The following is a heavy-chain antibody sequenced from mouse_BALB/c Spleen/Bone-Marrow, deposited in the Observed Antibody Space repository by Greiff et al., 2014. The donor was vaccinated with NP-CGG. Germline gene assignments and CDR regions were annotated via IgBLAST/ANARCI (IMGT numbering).Heavy chain of an antibody. CDR3: ARKRRHCTDYTMDY. CDR1: GYSFSGYT. J-gene: IGHJ4*01. CDR2: INPYNGDT. Sequence: EVQLQQSGPELVKPGASMKISCKASGYSFSGYTMNWVKQSHGKNLEWIGLINPYNGDTSYNQKFKGKATLTVEKSSSTAYMELLSLTSEDSALYYCARKRRHCTDYTMDYWGQGTSVTVSS. D-gene: IGHD6-1*01. V-gene: IGHV1-37*01.